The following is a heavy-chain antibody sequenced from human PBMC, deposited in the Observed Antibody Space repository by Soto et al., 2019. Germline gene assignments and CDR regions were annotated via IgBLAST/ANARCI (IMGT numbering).Heavy chain of an antibody. CDR1: GYTFSGFY. CDR3: ESAAVNGTAGIDF. J-gene: IGHJ4*02. D-gene: IGHD1-1*01. V-gene: IGHV1-2*02. Sequence: ASVKVSCKASGYTFSGFYMHWVRQAPGQGLEWMGWINPNSGGTKSAEKFQGRVTMTRDTSISTAYMELSRLTSDDTAVYYCESAAVNGTAGIDFWGQGTQVTVSS. CDR2: INPNSGGT.